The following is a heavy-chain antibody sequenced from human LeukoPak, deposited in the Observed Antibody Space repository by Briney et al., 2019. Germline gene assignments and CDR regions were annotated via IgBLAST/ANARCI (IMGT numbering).Heavy chain of an antibody. V-gene: IGHV3-74*01. J-gene: IGHJ4*02. CDR3: GRGKSPAAVDD. CDR2: INSDGSDI. Sequence: GGSLRLSCAASGFTVSSNYMSWVRQAPGKGLVWVSHINSDGSDINYADSVKGRFTISRDNAKNTLYLQMNSLRVEDTALYYCGRGKSPAAVDDWGQGTLVTVPS. CDR1: GFTVSSNY. D-gene: IGHD2-2*01.